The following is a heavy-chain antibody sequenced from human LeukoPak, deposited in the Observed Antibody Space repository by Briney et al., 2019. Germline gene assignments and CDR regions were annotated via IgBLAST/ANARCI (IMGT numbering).Heavy chain of an antibody. D-gene: IGHD4-23*01. CDR3: AKDLCSTVVTPLCWYFDL. CDR2: ISYDGSNK. V-gene: IGHV3-30*18. J-gene: IGHJ2*01. Sequence: PGGSLRLSCAASRFTFSSYGMHWVRQAPAKGVEWVAVISYDGSNKYYADSVRGRFTISRDNSKNTLYLQMNSLRAEDTAVYYCAKDLCSTVVTPLCWYFDLWGRGTLVTVSS. CDR1: RFTFSSYG.